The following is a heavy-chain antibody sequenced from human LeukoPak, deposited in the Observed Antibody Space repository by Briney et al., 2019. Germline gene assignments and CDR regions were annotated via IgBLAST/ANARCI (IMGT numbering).Heavy chain of an antibody. V-gene: IGHV4-31*02. CDR2: IYYSAST. D-gene: IGHD4-11*01. Sequence: SXXRXXXGKGLEXIVYIYYSASTYYNPSLKSRVTISVDTSKNQFSLKLSSVTAADTAVYYCARAMTTVTKSDYFDYWGQGTLVTVSS. J-gene: IGHJ4*02. CDR3: ARAMTTVTKSDYFDY.